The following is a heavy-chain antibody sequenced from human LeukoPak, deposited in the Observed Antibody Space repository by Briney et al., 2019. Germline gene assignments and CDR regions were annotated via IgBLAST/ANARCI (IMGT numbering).Heavy chain of an antibody. J-gene: IGHJ6*02. Sequence: ASVKVSCKASGGTFSSYAISWVRQAPGQGLEWMGRIIPILGIANYAQKFQGRVTITADKSTSTAYMELSSLRSEDTAVYYCARVRKVAAAGTYYYYGMDVWGQGTTVTVSS. CDR1: GGTFSSYA. CDR3: ARVRKVAAAGTYYYYGMDV. CDR2: IIPILGIA. D-gene: IGHD6-13*01. V-gene: IGHV1-69*04.